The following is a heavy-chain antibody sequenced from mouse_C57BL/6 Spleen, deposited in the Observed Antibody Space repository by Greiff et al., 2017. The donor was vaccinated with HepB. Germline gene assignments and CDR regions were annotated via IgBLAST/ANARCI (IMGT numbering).Heavy chain of an antibody. CDR2: IDPENGDT. J-gene: IGHJ2*01. CDR3: TTTMVTTGYFDY. V-gene: IGHV14-4*01. CDR1: GFNIKDDY. D-gene: IGHD2-2*01. Sequence: EVQLQQSGAELVRPGASVKLSCTASGFNIKDDYMHWVKQRPEQGLEWIGWIDPENGDTEYASKFQGKATITADTSSNTAYLQLSSLTSEDTAVYYCTTTMVTTGYFDYWGQCTTLTVSS.